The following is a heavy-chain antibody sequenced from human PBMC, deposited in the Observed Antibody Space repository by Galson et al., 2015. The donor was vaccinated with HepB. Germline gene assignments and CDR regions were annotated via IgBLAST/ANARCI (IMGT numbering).Heavy chain of an antibody. CDR2: IYNSGST. Sequence: ETLSLTCTVSGGSISSTSSYWGWVRQPPGKGLEWIGTIYNSGSTYYNPSLKSRVTMSVDTSKNQFSLKLSSVTAADTAMYYCARPKYYTDSQYFDYWGQGALVAVSS. D-gene: IGHD3-10*01. CDR1: GGSISSTSSY. CDR3: ARPKYYTDSQYFDY. V-gene: IGHV4-39*01. J-gene: IGHJ4*02.